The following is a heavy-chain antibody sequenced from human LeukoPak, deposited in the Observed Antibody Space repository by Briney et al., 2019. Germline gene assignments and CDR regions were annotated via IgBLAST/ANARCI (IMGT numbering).Heavy chain of an antibody. CDR1: GGTFTSYA. CDR2: IIPIFGTA. CDR3: ALGPNRVAAFDY. D-gene: IGHD5-12*01. J-gene: IGHJ4*02. Sequence: SVKVSCKASGGTFTSYAISWVRQAPGQGLEWMGVIIPIFGTANYAQKFQGRVTITTDESTSTAYMELSSVRSEDTAVYYCALGPNRVAAFDYWGRGTLVTVSS. V-gene: IGHV1-69*05.